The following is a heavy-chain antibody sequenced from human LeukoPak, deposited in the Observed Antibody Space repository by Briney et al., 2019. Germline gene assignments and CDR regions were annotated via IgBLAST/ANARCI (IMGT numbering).Heavy chain of an antibody. Sequence: GASVKVSCKASGYTFTGYYMHWVRQAPGQGLEWMGWINPNSGGTNYAQKFQGRVTMTRDTSISTAYMELSRLRSDDMAVYYCARSYCSSTSCYEGAFDYWGQGTLVTVSS. D-gene: IGHD2-2*01. V-gene: IGHV1-2*02. CDR2: INPNSGGT. J-gene: IGHJ4*02. CDR1: GYTFTGYY. CDR3: ARSYCSSTSCYEGAFDY.